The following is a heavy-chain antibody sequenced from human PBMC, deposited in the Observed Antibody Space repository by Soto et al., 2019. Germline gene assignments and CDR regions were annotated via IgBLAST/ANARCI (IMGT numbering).Heavy chain of an antibody. V-gene: IGHV3-23*01. CDR3: ARRGSGSYYDY. J-gene: IGHJ4*02. CDR1: GFTFSSYA. CDR2: ISGSDGST. D-gene: IGHD1-26*01. Sequence: EVQLLESGGGLVQPGGSLRLSCAASGFTFSSYAMRWVRQAPVKGLEWVSAISGSDGSTYYADSVKGRFTISRDNSKNTLYLQMNSLRAEDTAVYYCARRGSGSYYDYWRQGTLVTVSS.